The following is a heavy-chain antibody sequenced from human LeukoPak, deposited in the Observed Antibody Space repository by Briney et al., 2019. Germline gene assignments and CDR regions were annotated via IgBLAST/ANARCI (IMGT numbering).Heavy chain of an antibody. CDR1: GFTFSDYY. Sequence: GRSLRLSCAASGFTFSDYYMSWMRQAPGKELEWVSYISNSGSTIYYAESVKGPFTFSRDNAKNALYLRMNSLSAEDTAVYYCARPQNPTGYGPSDWFDPWGQATLVTVSS. CDR2: ISNSGSTI. J-gene: IGHJ5*02. CDR3: ARPQNPTGYGPSDWFDP. V-gene: IGHV3-11*01. D-gene: IGHD5-18*01.